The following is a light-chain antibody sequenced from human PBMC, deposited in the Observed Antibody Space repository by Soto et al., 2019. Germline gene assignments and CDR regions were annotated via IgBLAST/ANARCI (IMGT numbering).Light chain of an antibody. Sequence: EIVMTQSPATLSVSPGERATLSCRASQSVSSNLAWYQQQPGQAPRLIIYGASTKATGIPARFSGSGSGTEFTITISSLQSEDFAVYYCQQYNNWPPWTFGQGTKVEIK. CDR3: QQYNNWPPWT. J-gene: IGKJ1*01. CDR2: GAS. V-gene: IGKV3-15*01. CDR1: QSVSSN.